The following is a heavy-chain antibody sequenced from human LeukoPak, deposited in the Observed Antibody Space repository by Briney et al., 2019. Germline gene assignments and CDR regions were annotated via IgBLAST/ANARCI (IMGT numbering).Heavy chain of an antibody. V-gene: IGHV3-21*01. J-gene: IGHJ4*02. CDR2: ISGDSRYI. CDR3: GRDPHYDILTGYYPY. D-gene: IGHD3-9*01. Sequence: GGSLRLSCVASGFTLSSYNMNWVRQAPGKGLEWVSAISGDSRYIYYADSVRGRFTISRDNAENSLYLQMNSLRAEDTAVYYCGRDPHYDILTGYYPYWGQGTLVTVSS. CDR1: GFTLSSYN.